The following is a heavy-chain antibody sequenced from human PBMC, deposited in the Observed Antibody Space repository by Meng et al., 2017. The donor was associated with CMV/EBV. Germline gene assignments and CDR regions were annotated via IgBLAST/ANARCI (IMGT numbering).Heavy chain of an antibody. CDR2: IYPGDSDT. CDR1: GYSFTSYW. CDR3: ARSDCSSTSCYWFDP. Sequence: GESLKISCKGSGYSFTSYWIGWVRQMPGKGLEWMGIIYPGDSDTRYSLSFQGQVTISADKSISTAYLQWSSLKASDTAMYYCARSDCSSTSCYWFDPWGQGTLVTVSS. D-gene: IGHD2-2*01. V-gene: IGHV5-51*01. J-gene: IGHJ5*02.